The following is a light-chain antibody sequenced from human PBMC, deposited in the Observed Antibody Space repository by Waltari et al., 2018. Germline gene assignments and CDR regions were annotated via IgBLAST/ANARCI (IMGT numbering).Light chain of an antibody. V-gene: IGKV3-20*01. CDR1: QRVNNNY. Sequence: EIVLTQSPGTLSLSPGDRATLSCRASQRVNNNYVAWYQQRPGQAPNVLMYAASSRATGIPDRFSGRGSETDFTRTITRLEPEDFAVYYCQQYGYSPSTCGPGTTVDF. J-gene: IGKJ3*01. CDR2: AAS. CDR3: QQYGYSPST.